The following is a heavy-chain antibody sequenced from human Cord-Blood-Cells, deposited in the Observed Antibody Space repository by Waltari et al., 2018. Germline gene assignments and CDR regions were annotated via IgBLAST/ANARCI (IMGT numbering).Heavy chain of an antibody. CDR3: ARHYHGDYSYYFDY. Sequence: QLHLQQSGPGLVKPSETLSLTCPVSGGSLSIRRYYWGWTRPPPGKGLAWIGSSYYSGSTYYHPSLKSRVTISVDTSKNQFSLKLSSVTAADTAVYYCARHYHGDYSYYFDYWGQGTLVTVSS. CDR1: GGSLSIRRYY. CDR2: SYYSGST. D-gene: IGHD4-17*01. V-gene: IGHV4-39*01. J-gene: IGHJ4*02.